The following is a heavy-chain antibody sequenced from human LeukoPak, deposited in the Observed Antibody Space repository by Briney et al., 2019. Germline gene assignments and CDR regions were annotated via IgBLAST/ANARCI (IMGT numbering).Heavy chain of an antibody. CDR3: ARSGVSYYYGMDV. CDR1: GFTVSSNY. J-gene: IGHJ6*02. CDR2: IYSGGST. Sequence: PGGSLRLSCAASGFTVSSNYMSWVRQAPEKGLEWVSVIYSGGSTYYADSMKGRFTISRDNSKNTLYLQMNSLRAEDTAVYYCARSGVSYYYGMDVWGQGTTVTVSS. V-gene: IGHV3-53*01. D-gene: IGHD1-26*01.